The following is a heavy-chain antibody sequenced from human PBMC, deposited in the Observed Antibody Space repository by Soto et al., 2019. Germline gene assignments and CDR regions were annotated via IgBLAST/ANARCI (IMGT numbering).Heavy chain of an antibody. D-gene: IGHD6-6*01. CDR1: GFTFSSYG. CDR3: AKDRSSSSYYFDY. V-gene: IGHV3-30*18. Sequence: GGSLRLSCAASGFTFSSYGMHWVRQAPGKGLEWVAVISYDGSNKYYADSVKGRFTISRDNSKNTLYLQMNSLRAEDTAVYYCAKDRSSSSYYFDYWGQGTLVTVSS. CDR2: ISYDGSNK. J-gene: IGHJ4*02.